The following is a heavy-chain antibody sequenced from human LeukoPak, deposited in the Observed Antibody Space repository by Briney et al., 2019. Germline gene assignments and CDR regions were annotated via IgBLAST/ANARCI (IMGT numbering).Heavy chain of an antibody. CDR2: ISSCNGNT. D-gene: IGHD2-15*01. CDR3: ARDLYIDVVVVAASPLDY. V-gene: IGHV1-18*01. J-gene: IGHJ4*02. CDR1: GYTFTSYG. Sequence: SVKVSCKASGYTFTSYGISWLRQAPGQGLEWMGWISSCNGNTTYAQKLQCRVTMTTDTSTSTAYMELRSLRSDDTAVYYCARDLYIDVVVVAASPLDYWGQGTLVTVSS.